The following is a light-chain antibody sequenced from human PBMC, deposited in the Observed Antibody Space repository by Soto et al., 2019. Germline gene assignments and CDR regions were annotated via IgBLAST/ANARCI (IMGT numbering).Light chain of an antibody. V-gene: IGLV1-51*02. Sequence: QSVLTQPPSVSAAPGQKVTISCSGSSSNTGNNDVSWYQQLPGTAPKLLIYENDKRPSGIPDRFSGSKSGTSATLGITGLQTGDEADYYCATWDSSLSAGLFGTGTKVTVL. CDR1: SSNTGNND. CDR2: END. J-gene: IGLJ1*01. CDR3: ATWDSSLSAGL.